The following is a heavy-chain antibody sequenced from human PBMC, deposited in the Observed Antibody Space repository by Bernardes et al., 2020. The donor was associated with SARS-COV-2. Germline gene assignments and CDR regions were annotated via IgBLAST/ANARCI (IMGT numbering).Heavy chain of an antibody. V-gene: IGHV3-30*09. D-gene: IGHD5-18*01. CDR1: GFTFNNYA. Sequence: GGSLRLSCTASGFTFNNYAMHWVRQAPGKGLEWLAVISYHERDKHYADSVRGRIAISRDNPGNILYLQVDRVTSEDAAVYYCARELDTAMDRLKIYTGMDVWGQGTTVTVSS. CDR2: ISYHERDK. J-gene: IGHJ6*02. CDR3: ARELDTAMDRLKIYTGMDV.